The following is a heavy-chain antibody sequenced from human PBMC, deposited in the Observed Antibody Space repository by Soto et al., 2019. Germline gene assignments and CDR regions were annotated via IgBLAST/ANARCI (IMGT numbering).Heavy chain of an antibody. Sequence: SGPSLVNPPESPPMSPTVPRFSTSNSIMGVSWVRQPPRKALGCLAHIFSNDEKSYSTSLKSRLTISKDTSKSQVVLTMTNMDPVDTATYYCARTPRIAAAGISNYYYYGMDLWGKGTTVTVAT. D-gene: IGHD6-13*01. CDR3: ARTPRIAAAGISNYYYYGMDL. V-gene: IGHV2-26*01. CDR1: RFSTSNSIMG. CDR2: IFSNDEK. J-gene: IGHJ6*04.